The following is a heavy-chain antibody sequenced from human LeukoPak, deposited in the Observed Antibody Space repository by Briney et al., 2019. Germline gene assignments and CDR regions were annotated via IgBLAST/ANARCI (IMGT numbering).Heavy chain of an antibody. J-gene: IGHJ2*01. V-gene: IGHV4-59*01. D-gene: IGHD3-22*01. Sequence: SETLSLTCTVSGGSISSYYWSWIRQPPGKGLEWIGYIYYSGSTNYNPSLKSRVTISVDTSKNQFSLKLSSVTAADTAVYYCARVTGQYYYDSSGYFSWYFDLWGRGTLVTVSS. CDR2: IYYSGST. CDR1: GGSISSYY. CDR3: ARVTGQYYYDSSGYFSWYFDL.